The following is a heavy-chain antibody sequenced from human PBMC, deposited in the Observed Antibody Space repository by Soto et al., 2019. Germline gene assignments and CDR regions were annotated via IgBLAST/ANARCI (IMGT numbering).Heavy chain of an antibody. CDR1: GGTFSSYA. V-gene: IGHV1-69*13. Sequence: PGASVKVSCKASGGTFSSYAISWVRQAPGQGLEWMGGIIPIFGTANYAQKFQGRVTITADESTSTAYMELSSLRSEDTAVYYCARDPYSSGWYYYYGMDVWGQGTTVTVSS. J-gene: IGHJ6*02. CDR2: IIPIFGTA. CDR3: ARDPYSSGWYYYYGMDV. D-gene: IGHD6-19*01.